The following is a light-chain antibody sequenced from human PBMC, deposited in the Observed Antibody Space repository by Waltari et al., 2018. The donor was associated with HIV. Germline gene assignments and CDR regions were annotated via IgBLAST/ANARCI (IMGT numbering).Light chain of an antibody. CDR1: SSDVGGYNY. CDR3: SSYAGSNKLV. CDR2: EVT. Sequence: QSVLTQPPSASGSPGQSVTISCTGTSSDVGGYNYVSWYQQHPGNAPKLIIYEVTERPSGVPDRFSGSKAGNTASLTVSGLQAEDEADYYCSSYAGSNKLVFGGGTKLTVV. J-gene: IGLJ2*01. V-gene: IGLV2-8*01.